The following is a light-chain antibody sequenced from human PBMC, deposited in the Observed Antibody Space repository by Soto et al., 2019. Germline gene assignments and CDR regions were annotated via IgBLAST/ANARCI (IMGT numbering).Light chain of an antibody. CDR1: QNIDNW. J-gene: IGKJ1*01. V-gene: IGKV1-5*01. CDR3: RQYNSYFPT. Sequence: DIQMTQSPSTLSASVGDRVNITCRASQNIDNWLVWYLQKPGKAPKLLIYDASYLESGVPLRFSGSGSGTEFTLSISSLQPDDFATYYCRQYNSYFPTFGQGTKVDIK. CDR2: DAS.